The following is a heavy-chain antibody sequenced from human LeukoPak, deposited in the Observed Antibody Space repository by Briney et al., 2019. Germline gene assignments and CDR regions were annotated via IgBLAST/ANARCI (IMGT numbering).Heavy chain of an antibody. CDR2: IYYSGST. V-gene: IGHV4-39*07. CDR1: GGSISSSRYY. J-gene: IGHJ3*02. CDR3: ARELPYYYDSNGNAFDI. D-gene: IGHD3-22*01. Sequence: SETLSLTCTVSGGSISSSRYYWGWIRQPPGKGLEWIGSIYYSGSTYYNPSLKSRVTISVDKSKNQFSLKLSSVTAADTAVYYCARELPYYYDSNGNAFDIWGQGTMVTVSS.